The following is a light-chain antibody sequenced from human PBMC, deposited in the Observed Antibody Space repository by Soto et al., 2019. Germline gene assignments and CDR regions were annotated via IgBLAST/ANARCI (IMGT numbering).Light chain of an antibody. CDR1: QSLLDSDGKTF. Sequence: DIVMTQTPLSLSVTPGQPASISCKSSQSLLDSDGKTFLYWYVHKPGHPPQLLIYEVSNRFAGVPDRFSGSGSETDFTLEISRVEADDIALYYCMQSLQIPLTLGGGPKVDI. J-gene: IGKJ4*01. V-gene: IGKV2D-29*01. CDR3: MQSLQIPLT. CDR2: EVS.